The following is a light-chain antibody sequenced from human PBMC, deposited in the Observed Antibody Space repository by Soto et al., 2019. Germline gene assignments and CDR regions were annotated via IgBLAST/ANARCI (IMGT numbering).Light chain of an antibody. J-gene: IGKJ1*01. Sequence: DIQMTQSPSTLSASVGDRVTITCRALQSISSWLAWYQQKPGKAPKLLLYDAYSLESGVPSRFSGSGSGTEFTLTISSLQPDDFATYYCQQYNSYPWTFGQGTKVEIK. V-gene: IGKV1-5*01. CDR3: QQYNSYPWT. CDR1: QSISSW. CDR2: DAY.